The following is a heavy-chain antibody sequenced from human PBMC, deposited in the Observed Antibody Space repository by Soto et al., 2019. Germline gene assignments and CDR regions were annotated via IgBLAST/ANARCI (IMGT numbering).Heavy chain of an antibody. V-gene: IGHV1-3*01. J-gene: IGHJ6*02. CDR1: KYTFNNYA. CDR3: ARDTITPGGHFSQFGMDV. Sequence: GASVKVSCKASKYTFNNYALHWVRRAPGQGLEWMGWISPGSANTKYSQKFQARVTITWDTSASTAYMELSSLRSDDTALYYCARDTITPGGHFSQFGMDVWGQGTTVTAP. CDR2: ISPGSANT. D-gene: IGHD3-9*01.